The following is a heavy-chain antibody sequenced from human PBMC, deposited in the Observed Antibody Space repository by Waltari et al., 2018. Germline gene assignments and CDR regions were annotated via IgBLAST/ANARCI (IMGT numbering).Heavy chain of an antibody. CDR3: ARHYSGYGRFDY. V-gene: IGHV3-74*01. CDR2: INSDGTTI. Sequence: EVQLVESGGGLVQPGGSLRLSCAASGFTISSYWMHWVRQAPGKGLGWVARINSDGTTINYADSVKGRFTISRDNAKNTLYLQMKGLGAEDTAVYYCARHYSGYGRFDYWGQGTLVTVSS. CDR1: GFTISSYW. J-gene: IGHJ4*02. D-gene: IGHD5-12*01.